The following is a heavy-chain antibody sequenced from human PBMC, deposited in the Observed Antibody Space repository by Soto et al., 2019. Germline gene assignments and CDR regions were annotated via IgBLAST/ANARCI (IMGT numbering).Heavy chain of an antibody. CDR3: AKLWGRGPIGY. CDR2: ISYDGSNK. V-gene: IGHV3-30*18. D-gene: IGHD3-16*01. Sequence: GGSLRLSCAASGFTFSSYGMHWVRQAPGKGLEWVAFISYDGSNKYYADSVKGRSTISRDNSKNTLYLQMNSLRAEDTAVYYCAKLWGRGPIGYWGQGTLVTVSS. J-gene: IGHJ4*02. CDR1: GFTFSSYG.